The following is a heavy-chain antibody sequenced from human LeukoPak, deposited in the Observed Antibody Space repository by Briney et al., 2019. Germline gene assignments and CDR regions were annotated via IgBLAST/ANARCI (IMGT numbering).Heavy chain of an antibody. CDR2: ISAYNGNT. CDR3: ARSPLGYCSSTSCEDPWFDY. D-gene: IGHD2-2*01. J-gene: IGHJ4*02. Sequence: GASVKVSCKASGYTFTSYGISWVRQAPGQGLDWMGWISAYNGNTNYAQKLQGRVTMTTDTSPSTASMDLRSLRSDDTAVYYYARSPLGYCSSTSCEDPWFDYWGQGTLVTVSS. V-gene: IGHV1-18*04. CDR1: GYTFTSYG.